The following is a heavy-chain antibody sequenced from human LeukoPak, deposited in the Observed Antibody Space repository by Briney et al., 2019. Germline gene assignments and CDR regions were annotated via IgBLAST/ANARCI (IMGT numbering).Heavy chain of an antibody. CDR3: ARQSYNWNYWFDP. Sequence: PSETLSLTCTVPGGSISSGGYYWSWIRQPPGKGLEWIGYIYHSGSTYYNPSLKSRVTISVDRSKNQFSLKLSSVTAADTAVYYCARQSYNWNYWFDPWGQGTLVTVSS. CDR2: IYHSGST. J-gene: IGHJ5*02. V-gene: IGHV4-30-2*01. D-gene: IGHD1-7*01. CDR1: GGSISSGGYY.